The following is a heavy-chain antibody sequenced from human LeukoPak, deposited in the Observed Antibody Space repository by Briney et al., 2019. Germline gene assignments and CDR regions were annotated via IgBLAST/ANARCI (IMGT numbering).Heavy chain of an antibody. Sequence: PGASLRLSCVDSGFTFSSFAMSWVRQAPGKGLEWVSTISSSGSTTYYVDSVKGRFTISRDNSRNTLYLQMNSLRGEDTAVYYCARESPAFDYWGQGTLVTVP. CDR1: GFTFSSFA. CDR2: ISSSGSTT. J-gene: IGHJ4*02. V-gene: IGHV3-23*01. CDR3: ARESPAFDY.